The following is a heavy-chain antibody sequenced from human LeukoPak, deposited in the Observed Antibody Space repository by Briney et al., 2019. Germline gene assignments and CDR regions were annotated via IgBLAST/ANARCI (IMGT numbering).Heavy chain of an antibody. CDR2: IKEDGSEK. J-gene: IGHJ4*02. V-gene: IGHV3-7*01. Sequence: PGGSLRLSCAASGFTFSSYSMNWVRQAPGKGLEWVANIKEDGSEKYYVDSVKGRFTISRDNAKNSLYLQMNSLRAEDTAVYYCARDYRSITGQQLVLPPFGYWGQGTLVTVSS. CDR3: ARDYRSITGQQLVLPPFGY. D-gene: IGHD6-13*01. CDR1: GFTFSSYS.